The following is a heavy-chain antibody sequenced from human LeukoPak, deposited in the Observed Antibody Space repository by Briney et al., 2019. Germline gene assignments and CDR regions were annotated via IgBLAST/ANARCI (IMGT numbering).Heavy chain of an antibody. Sequence: ASVKVSCKASGGTFSSFAFSWVRQAPGQGLEWMGWINPNSGGTNYAQKFQGRVTMTRDTSISTAYMELSRLRSDDTAVYYCARDPMYSSSKFDPWGQGTLVTVSS. CDR2: INPNSGGT. D-gene: IGHD6-13*01. V-gene: IGHV1-2*02. CDR1: GGTFSSFA. CDR3: ARDPMYSSSKFDP. J-gene: IGHJ5*02.